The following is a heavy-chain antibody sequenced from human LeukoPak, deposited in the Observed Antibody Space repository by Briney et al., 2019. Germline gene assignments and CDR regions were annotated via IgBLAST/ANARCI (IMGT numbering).Heavy chain of an antibody. CDR2: INHSGST. CDR1: GGSFSGYY. Sequence: KPSETLSLTCAVYGGSFSGYYWSWIRQPPGKGLEWIGEINHSGSTNYNPSLKSRVTISVDTSKNQFSLKLSSVTAADTAVYYCARGQYYLRYSYGFRSFDIWGQGTMVTVSS. J-gene: IGHJ3*02. V-gene: IGHV4-34*01. CDR3: ARGQYYLRYSYGFRSFDI. D-gene: IGHD5-18*01.